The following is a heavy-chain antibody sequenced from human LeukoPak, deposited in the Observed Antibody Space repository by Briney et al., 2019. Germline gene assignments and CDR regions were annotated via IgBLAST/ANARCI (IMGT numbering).Heavy chain of an antibody. J-gene: IGHJ3*02. CDR1: GGSISSYY. CDR2: IYYSGST. V-gene: IGHV4-59*01. Sequence: PSETLSLTCTVSGGSISSYYWSWIRQPPGKGLEWIGYIYYSGSTNYNPSLKSRVTISVDTSKNQFSLKLSSVTAADTAVYYCARRRFQYSRDAFDIWGQGTMVTVSS. CDR3: ARRRFQYSRDAFDI. D-gene: IGHD5-18*01.